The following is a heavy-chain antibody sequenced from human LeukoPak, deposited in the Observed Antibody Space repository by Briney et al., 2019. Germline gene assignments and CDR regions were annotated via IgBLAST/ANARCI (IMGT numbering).Heavy chain of an antibody. D-gene: IGHD5-24*01. J-gene: IGHJ4*02. CDR1: GFTFSTYS. Sequence: PGGSLRLSCAASGFTFSTYSMNWVRQAPGKGLEWVSSISSSSSYMYYADSVRGRFTISRDNAKNSLYLQMNSLRAEDTAVYYCVTPILEKPLANDFWGQGTLVTVSS. V-gene: IGHV3-21*01. CDR3: VTPILEKPLANDF. CDR2: ISSSSSYM.